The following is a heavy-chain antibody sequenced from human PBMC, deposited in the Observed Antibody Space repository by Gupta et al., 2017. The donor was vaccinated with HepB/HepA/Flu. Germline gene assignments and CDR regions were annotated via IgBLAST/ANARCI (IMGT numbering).Heavy chain of an antibody. D-gene: IGHD2-21*02. CDR3: VRCGGDCRYGMDV. CDR1: GFTFSDHY. CDR2: STNRASGYRT. V-gene: IGHV3-72*01. Sequence: EVQLVESGGGLVQPGGSLRLSCAAFGFTFSDHYMDWVRQAPGKGLEWVGRSTNRASGYRTEYAASVKGRFTISRDGSKTSLYLQMNSLKTEDTAVYYCVRCGGDCRYGMDVWGQGTTVTVSS. J-gene: IGHJ6*02.